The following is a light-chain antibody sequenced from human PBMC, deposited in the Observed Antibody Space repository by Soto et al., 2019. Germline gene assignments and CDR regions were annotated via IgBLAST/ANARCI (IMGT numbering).Light chain of an antibody. CDR1: ESISNF. CDR2: KAS. Sequence: DFQMTQSPSTLSASVGDRVTITCRASESISNFLAWYQQKPGKAPKLLIYKASSLESGVPSRFSGSGSGTEFTLTISSLQPDDFATYYCQQYNSYWTFGQGTKVDIK. V-gene: IGKV1-5*03. CDR3: QQYNSYWT. J-gene: IGKJ1*01.